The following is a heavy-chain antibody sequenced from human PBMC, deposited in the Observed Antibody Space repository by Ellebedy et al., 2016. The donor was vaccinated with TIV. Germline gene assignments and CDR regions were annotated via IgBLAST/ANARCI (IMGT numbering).Heavy chain of an antibody. D-gene: IGHD1-26*01. Sequence: SETLSLTXAVSGDSISSSNWWSWVRQTPGMGLEWIGEIFHSGSTNYSPSVKSRVTMSIDKSKNQFSLKLTSVTAADTAVYYCARELSGNFFDFWGQGTLVTVSS. J-gene: IGHJ4*02. CDR2: IFHSGST. V-gene: IGHV4-4*02. CDR1: GDSISSSNW. CDR3: ARELSGNFFDF.